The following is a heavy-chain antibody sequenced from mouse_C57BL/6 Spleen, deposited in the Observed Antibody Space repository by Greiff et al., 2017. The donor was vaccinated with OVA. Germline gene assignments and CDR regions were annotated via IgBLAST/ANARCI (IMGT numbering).Heavy chain of an antibody. V-gene: IGHV1-82*01. D-gene: IGHD1-3*01. CDR2: IYPGDGDT. J-gene: IGHJ2*01. CDR3: AREWSDFDY. CDR1: GYAFSSSW. Sequence: VQRVESGPELVKPGASVKISCKASGYAFSSSWMNWVKQRPGKGLEWIGRIYPGDGDTNYNGKFKGKATLTADKSSSTAYMQLSSLTSEDSAVYFCAREWSDFDYWGQGTTLTVSS.